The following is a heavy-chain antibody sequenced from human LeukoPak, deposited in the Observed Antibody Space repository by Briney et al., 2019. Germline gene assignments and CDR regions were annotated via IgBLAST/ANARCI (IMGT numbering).Heavy chain of an antibody. CDR1: GFTLTELS. Sequence: ASVKVSCKVSGFTLTELSMHWVRQAPGKGLEWMGSFDPEDGETIYTQKFQGRVTMTEDTSTDTAYMELSSLRSEDTAVYYCATGLLDYWGQGTLVTVSS. J-gene: IGHJ4*02. CDR3: ATGLLDY. V-gene: IGHV1-24*01. CDR2: FDPEDGET.